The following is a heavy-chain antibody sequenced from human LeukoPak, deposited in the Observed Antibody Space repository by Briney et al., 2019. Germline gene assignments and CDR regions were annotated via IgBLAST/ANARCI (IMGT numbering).Heavy chain of an antibody. CDR1: GYTFTGYY. CDR2: INPNSGGT. D-gene: IGHD4-23*01. CDR3: ARGGYGGGYYYYGMDV. Sequence: ASVKVSCKASGYTFTGYYIHWVRQAPGQGLEWMGWINPNSGGTNYAQKFQGWVTMTMDTPISTTYMDLSRLTSDDTAVYYCARGGYGGGYYYYGMDVWGQGTTVTVSS. J-gene: IGHJ6*02. V-gene: IGHV1-2*04.